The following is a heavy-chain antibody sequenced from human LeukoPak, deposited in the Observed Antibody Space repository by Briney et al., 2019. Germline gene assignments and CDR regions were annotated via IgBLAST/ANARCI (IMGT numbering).Heavy chain of an antibody. J-gene: IGHJ4*02. CDR1: GFTFSSYS. CDR3: AKTVTGPGYFFDY. CDR2: ISSSSSYI. Sequence: GGSLRLSCAASGFTFSSYSMNWVRQAPGKGLEWVSYISSSSSYIYYADSVKGRFTISRDNSKNTLSLQMNSLGAEDTAVYYCAKTVTGPGYFFDYWGQGTLVPVSS. V-gene: IGHV3-21*05. D-gene: IGHD4-17*01.